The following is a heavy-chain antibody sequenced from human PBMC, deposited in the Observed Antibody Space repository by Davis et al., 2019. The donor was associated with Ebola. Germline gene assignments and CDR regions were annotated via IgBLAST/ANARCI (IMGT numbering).Heavy chain of an antibody. CDR3: ARVSSYYGSGILFDY. Sequence: PSETLSLTCTVSGGSVSSGGYYWSWIRQHPGKGLEWIGYIYYSGSTYYNPSLKSRVTISVDTSKNQFSLKLSSVTAADTAVYYCARVSSYYGSGILFDYWGQGTLVTVSS. V-gene: IGHV4-31*03. D-gene: IGHD3-10*01. CDR2: IYYSGST. J-gene: IGHJ4*02. CDR1: GGSVSSGGYY.